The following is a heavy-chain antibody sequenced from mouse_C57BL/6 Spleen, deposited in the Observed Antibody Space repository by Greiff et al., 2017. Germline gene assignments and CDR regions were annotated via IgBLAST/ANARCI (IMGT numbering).Heavy chain of an antibody. V-gene: IGHV1-63*01. D-gene: IGHD2-3*01. CDR3: ARKDVVDGWFAY. Sequence: QVQLQQSGAELVRPGTSVKMSCKASGYTFTNYWIGWAKQRPGHGLEWIGDIYPGGGYTYYNGKFKGKATLTADKSSSTAYMQFRSLTSEDSAIYYSARKDVVDGWFAYWGQGTLVTVSA. CDR2: IYPGGGYT. J-gene: IGHJ3*01. CDR1: GYTFTNYW.